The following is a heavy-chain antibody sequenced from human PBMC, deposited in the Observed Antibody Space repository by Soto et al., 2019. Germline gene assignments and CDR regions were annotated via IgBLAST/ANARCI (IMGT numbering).Heavy chain of an antibody. J-gene: IGHJ4*02. V-gene: IGHV4-34*01. D-gene: IGHD6-13*01. Sequence: SETLSLTCAVYGGSFSGYYWSWIRQPPGKGLEWIGEINHSGSTNYNPSLKSRVTISVDTSKNQFSLKLSSVTAADTAVYYCAKGQQLVLGSPSYFDYWGQGTLVTVSS. CDR2: INHSGST. CDR3: AKGQQLVLGSPSYFDY. CDR1: GGSFSGYY.